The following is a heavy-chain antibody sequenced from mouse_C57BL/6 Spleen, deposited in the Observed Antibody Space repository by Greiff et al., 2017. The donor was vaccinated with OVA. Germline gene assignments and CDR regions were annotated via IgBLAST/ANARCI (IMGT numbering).Heavy chain of an antibody. J-gene: IGHJ2*01. Sequence: DVMLVESGGGLVKPGGSLKLSCAASGFTFSSYAMSWVRQTPEKRLEWVATISDGGSYTYYPDNVKGRFTISRDNAKNNLYLQMSHLKSEDTAMYYCARDSGEVTGRDYFDDWGQGTTLTVSS. CDR2: ISDGGSYT. CDR3: ARDSGEVTGRDYFDD. V-gene: IGHV5-4*01. D-gene: IGHD2-2*01. CDR1: GFTFSSYA.